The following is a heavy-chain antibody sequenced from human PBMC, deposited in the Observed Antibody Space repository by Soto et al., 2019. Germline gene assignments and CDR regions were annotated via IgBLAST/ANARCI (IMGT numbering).Heavy chain of an antibody. CDR2: ITGSGDST. Sequence: PGASLRLSCAVSGFTFSSHAMSWVRQAPGKGLECVSSITGSGDSTYYADSVKGRFTISRDKSKSTLYLQMNSLRAEDTAVYYCAKDLQFSGWLSAKTFDYWGQETHVTVPQ. J-gene: IGHJ4*02. V-gene: IGHV3-23*01. CDR1: GFTFSSHA. CDR3: AKDLQFSGWLSAKTFDY. D-gene: IGHD6-19*01.